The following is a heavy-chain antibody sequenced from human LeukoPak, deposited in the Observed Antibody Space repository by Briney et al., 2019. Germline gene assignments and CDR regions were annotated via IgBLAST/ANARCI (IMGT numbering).Heavy chain of an antibody. CDR1: GFTFSNFG. J-gene: IGHJ4*02. CDR3: AKVEMSTSPGGIDY. CDR2: IRYDGTNK. D-gene: IGHD5-24*01. V-gene: IGHV3-30*02. Sequence: GGSLRLSCAASGFTFSNFGMHWVRQAPRKGLEWVTFIRYDGTNKYYADSVKGRFTISRDNSKNTLYLQMNSLRVEDTAIYYCAKVEMSTSPGGIDYWGQGTLVTVPS.